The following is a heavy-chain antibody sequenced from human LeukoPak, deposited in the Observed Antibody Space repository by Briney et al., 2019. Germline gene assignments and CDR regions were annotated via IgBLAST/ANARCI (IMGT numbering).Heavy chain of an antibody. CDR2: IGRRGDLN. CDR3: IKEGRGYKYGLRD. J-gene: IGHJ4*02. V-gene: IGHV3-43*01. D-gene: IGHD5-18*01. CDR1: GFTFNDFT. Sequence: GGPLRLSCAPCGFTFNDFTMHWVRHPPGKGLEWVSLIGRRGDLNNYANSLEGRFTISRDNRRRYVFLQMNSLRPDDTAFYYCIKEGRGYKYGLRDWGQGTLVTVSS.